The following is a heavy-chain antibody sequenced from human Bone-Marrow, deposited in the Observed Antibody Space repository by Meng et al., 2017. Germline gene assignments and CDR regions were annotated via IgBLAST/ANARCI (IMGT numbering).Heavy chain of an antibody. J-gene: IGHJ4*02. CDR1: GFTFDDYA. V-gene: IGHV3-9*01. D-gene: IGHD4-17*01. Sequence: SLKISCVASGFTFDDYAMHWVRQAPGKGLEWVSGISWNSGSIGYADSVKGRFTISRDNSKNTLYLQMNSLRAEDTAVYYCARDRETPGHYAIDYWGQGTLVTVSS. CDR3: ARDRETPGHYAIDY. CDR2: ISWNSGSI.